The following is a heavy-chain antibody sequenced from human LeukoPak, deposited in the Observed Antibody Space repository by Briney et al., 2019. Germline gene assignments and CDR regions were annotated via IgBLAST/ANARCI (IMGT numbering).Heavy chain of an antibody. D-gene: IGHD3-3*01. Sequence: GGSLRLSCAVSGFTFSSYGMHWVCQAPGKGLEWVAFIRYDGSNKHYADSVKGRFTISRDNSKNTLYLQMNSLRAEDTAVYYCAKKGYDFWTLTDYWGQGTLVTVSS. CDR3: AKKGYDFWTLTDY. CDR1: GFTFSSYG. V-gene: IGHV3-30*02. CDR2: IRYDGSNK. J-gene: IGHJ4*02.